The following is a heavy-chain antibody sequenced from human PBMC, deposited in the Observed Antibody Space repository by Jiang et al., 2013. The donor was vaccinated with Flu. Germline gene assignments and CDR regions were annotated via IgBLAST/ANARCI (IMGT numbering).Heavy chain of an antibody. J-gene: IGHJ4*02. Sequence: AEVKKPGDSLKISCKGSGYSFTSYWIAWVRQMPGKGLEWMAIIYPSDSSTKYSPSFQGQVTISADKSINTAYLQWSSLEASDTAIYYCARRSTTLMTSGPLDYWGQGTLVTVSS. CDR2: IYPSDSST. CDR3: ARRSTTLMTSGPLDY. V-gene: IGHV5-51*01. CDR1: GYSFTSYW. D-gene: IGHD4-11*01.